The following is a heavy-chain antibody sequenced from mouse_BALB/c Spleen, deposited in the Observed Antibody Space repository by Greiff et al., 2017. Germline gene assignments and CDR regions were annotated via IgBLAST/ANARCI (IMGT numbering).Heavy chain of an antibody. D-gene: IGHD2-10*02. J-gene: IGHJ2*01. CDR1: GYTFTSYW. V-gene: IGHV1-69*02. Sequence: QVQLQQSGAELVKPGASVKLSCKASGYTFTSYWMHWVKQRPGQGLEWIGEIDPSDSYTNYNQKFKGKATLTVDKSSSTAYMQLSSLTSEDSAVYYCARKKYGNPFDYWGQGTTLTVSS. CDR2: IDPSDSYT. CDR3: ARKKYGNPFDY.